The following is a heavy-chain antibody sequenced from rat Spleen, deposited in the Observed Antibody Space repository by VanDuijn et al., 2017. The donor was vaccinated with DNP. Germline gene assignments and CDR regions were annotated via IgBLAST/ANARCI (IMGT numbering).Heavy chain of an antibody. V-gene: IGHV3-3*01. CDR1: GYSITSSFR. CDR3: ARLRLEWEVRAMDA. Sequence: EVQLQESGPGLQKPSQSLSLTCSVTGYSITSSFRWTWIRKFPGNKLEWMGYINGAGNTNYNPSLKSRISITRDTSKNQFFLQLNSLTTEDTATYYCARLRLEWEVRAMDAWGQGTSVTVSS. CDR2: INGAGNT. J-gene: IGHJ4*01. D-gene: IGHD1-1*01.